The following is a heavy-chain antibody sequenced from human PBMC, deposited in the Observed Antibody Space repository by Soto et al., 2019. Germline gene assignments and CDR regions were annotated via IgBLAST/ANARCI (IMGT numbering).Heavy chain of an antibody. V-gene: IGHV3-11*01. CDR2: ISSSGSSI. J-gene: IGHJ6*03. CDR1: GFPFGDYY. D-gene: IGHD4-17*01. Sequence: PGGSLRLSCAASGFPFGDYYMSWLRQGPGKGLEWVSYISSSGSSIYYADSVKGRFTISRDNAKNSLYLQMNSLRAEDTAVYYCARDLPPPTTTVTTYYYMDVWGKVTTGTVS. CDR3: ARDLPPPTTTVTTYYYMDV.